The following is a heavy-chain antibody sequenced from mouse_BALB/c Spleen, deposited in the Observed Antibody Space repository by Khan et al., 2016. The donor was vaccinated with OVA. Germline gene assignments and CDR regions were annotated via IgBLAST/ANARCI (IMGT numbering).Heavy chain of an antibody. CDR3: ARDYWFVY. J-gene: IGHJ3*01. CDR2: ISTGGST. Sequence: EVELVESGGGLVTPGRSLKVSCAASGFTFSNYAMSWVRQTPEKRLEWVASISTGGSTYYPDSEKGRFTISRDNARNILYLQMSSLRSEDTAMYYCARDYWFVYWGQGTLVTVSA. V-gene: IGHV5-6-5*01. CDR1: GFTFSNYA.